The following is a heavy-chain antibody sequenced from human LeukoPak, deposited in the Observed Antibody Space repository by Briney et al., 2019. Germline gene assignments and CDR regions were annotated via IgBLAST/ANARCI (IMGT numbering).Heavy chain of an antibody. CDR2: IRYDGSNK. D-gene: IGHD3-9*01. Sequence: GGSLRLSCVASGFTFSSYGMSWVRQAPGKGLEWVAFIRYDGSNKYYADSVKGRFTISRDNSKNTLYLQMNSLRAEDTAVYYCAKDLPVQDWLLPFDYWGQGTLVTVSS. CDR3: AKDLPVQDWLLPFDY. J-gene: IGHJ4*02. V-gene: IGHV3-30*02. CDR1: GFTFSSYG.